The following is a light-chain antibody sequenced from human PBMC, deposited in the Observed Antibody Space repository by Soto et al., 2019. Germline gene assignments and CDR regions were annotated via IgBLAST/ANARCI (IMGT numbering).Light chain of an antibody. V-gene: IGKV1-5*03. J-gene: IGKJ2*01. CDR3: QQYNSYPLT. CDR2: KAS. Sequence: DIQMTQSPSTLSASVGDRVSVTCRASQSIGSWLAWYQQKPGKAPNLLIYKASSLESGVPSRFSGSGSGTEFTLTISSLHPDDFATYYCQQYNSYPLTFGQGTKLEI. CDR1: QSIGSW.